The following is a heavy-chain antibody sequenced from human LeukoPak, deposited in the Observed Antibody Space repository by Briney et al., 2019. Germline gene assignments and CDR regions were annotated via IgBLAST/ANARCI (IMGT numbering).Heavy chain of an antibody. Sequence: GRSLRLSCAASGFTFSSYAMHWVRQAPGKGLEWVAVISYDGSNKYYADSVKGRFTISRDNSKNTLYLQMNSLRAEDTAVYYCAREPPEDYYDNPYIDYWGQGTLVTVSS. V-gene: IGHV3-30*04. CDR1: GFTFSSYA. J-gene: IGHJ4*02. CDR3: AREPPEDYYDNPYIDY. CDR2: ISYDGSNK. D-gene: IGHD3-22*01.